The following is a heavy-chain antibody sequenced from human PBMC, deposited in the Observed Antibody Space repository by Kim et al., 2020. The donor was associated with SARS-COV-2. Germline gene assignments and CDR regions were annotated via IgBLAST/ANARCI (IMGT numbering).Heavy chain of an antibody. CDR3: ASSEGSGTYYPFDY. CDR2: IYYGGTT. D-gene: IGHD1-26*01. Sequence: SETLSLTCTVSGASINGGIYHWSWVRQPPGKGLEWIGYIYYGGTTYYTPSLKSRLLILMDTSKNQFSLKLTSVTVADTAVYFCASSEGSGTYYPFDYWGQGILVTVSS. J-gene: IGHJ4*02. V-gene: IGHV4-30-4*01. CDR1: GASINGGIYH.